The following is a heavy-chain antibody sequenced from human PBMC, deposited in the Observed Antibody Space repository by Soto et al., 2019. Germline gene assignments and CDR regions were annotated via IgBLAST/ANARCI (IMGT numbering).Heavy chain of an antibody. Sequence: QVQLVESGGGVVQPGRSLRLSCAASGFTFSSFGMHWVRQAPGKGLEWVAVISYDGSNKNYADSAKGRFTISRDNSKHMLFLQMNSLRVEDTAVYYCAKDQGFWSGYSGVGYWGQGTLVTVSS. D-gene: IGHD3-3*01. CDR3: AKDQGFWSGYSGVGY. CDR2: ISYDGSNK. V-gene: IGHV3-30*18. CDR1: GFTFSSFG. J-gene: IGHJ4*02.